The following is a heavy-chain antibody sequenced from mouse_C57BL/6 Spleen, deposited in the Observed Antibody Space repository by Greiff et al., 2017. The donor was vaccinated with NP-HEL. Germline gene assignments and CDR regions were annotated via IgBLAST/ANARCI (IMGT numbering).Heavy chain of an antibody. D-gene: IGHD1-1*01. V-gene: IGHV1-62-2*01. CDR1: GFTFTEYT. J-gene: IGHJ2*01. CDR3: ARHEGYSSFLDY. Sequence: QVHVKQSGAELVKPGASVKLSCKASGFTFTEYTIHWVKQRSGQGLEWIGWFYPGSGSIKYNEKFKDKATLTADKSSSTDYMELIRLTSEDSAVYFCARHEGYSSFLDYWGQGTTLTVSS. CDR2: FYPGSGSI.